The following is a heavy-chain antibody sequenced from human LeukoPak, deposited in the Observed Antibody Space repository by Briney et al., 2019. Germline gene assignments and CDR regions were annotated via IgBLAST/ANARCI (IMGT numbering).Heavy chain of an antibody. J-gene: IGHJ4*02. CDR3: ARDAISLAAAAGSLDY. CDR2: IKQDGSEK. V-gene: IGHV3-7*01. CDR1: GFTFSSYW. Sequence: GGSLRLSCAASGFTFSSYWMSWVRQAPGKGLEWVANIKQDGSEKYYVDSVKGRFTISRDNAKNSLYLQMNSLRAEDTAVYYCARDAISLAAAAGSLDYRGQGTLVTVSS. D-gene: IGHD6-13*01.